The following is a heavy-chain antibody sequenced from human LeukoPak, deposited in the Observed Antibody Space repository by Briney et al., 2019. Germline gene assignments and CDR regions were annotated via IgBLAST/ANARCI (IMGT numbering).Heavy chain of an antibody. CDR1: GYTFTGYY. J-gene: IGHJ4*02. Sequence: ASVKVSCKASGYTFTGYYMHWVRQAPGQGLEWMGWINPNSGGTNYAQKFQGRVTMTRDTSISTAYMELSRLRSDDTAVYYCRRAYDSSGYSDYWGQGTLVTVSS. D-gene: IGHD3-22*01. V-gene: IGHV1-2*02. CDR3: RRAYDSSGYSDY. CDR2: INPNSGGT.